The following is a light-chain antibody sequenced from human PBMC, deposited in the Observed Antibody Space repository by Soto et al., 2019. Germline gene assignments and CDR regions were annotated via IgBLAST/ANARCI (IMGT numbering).Light chain of an antibody. CDR2: DVS. CDR1: SSDVGGYNY. J-gene: IGLJ1*01. CDR3: CSYTSSSTYV. V-gene: IGLV2-14*03. Sequence: QSVLTQPASVSGSPGQSITISCTGTSSDVGGYNYVSWYQQHPGKAPKLMLYDVSNRPSGVSDRFSGSKSGNTASLTISGLQAEGEGDYYCCSYTSSSTYVFGTGTKVTVL.